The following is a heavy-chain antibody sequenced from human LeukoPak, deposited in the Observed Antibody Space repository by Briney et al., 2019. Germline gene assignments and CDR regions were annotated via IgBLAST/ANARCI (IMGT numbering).Heavy chain of an antibody. CDR1: GFTVSSNY. CDR2: IYSGGST. V-gene: IGHV3-53*01. D-gene: IGHD6-13*01. CDR3: ARPSGSSWYPAFDM. J-gene: IGHJ3*02. Sequence: GGSLRLSCAASGFTVSSNYMSWVRQAPGKGLEWVSVIYSGGSTYYADSVKGRFTISRDNAKNSLFLEMNSLRAEDTAVYYCARPSGSSWYPAFDMWGQGTMVTVSS.